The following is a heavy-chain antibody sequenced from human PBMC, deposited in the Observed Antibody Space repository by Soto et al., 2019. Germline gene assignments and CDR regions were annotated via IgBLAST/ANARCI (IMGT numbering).Heavy chain of an antibody. J-gene: IGHJ6*02. V-gene: IGHV1-3*01. CDR2: INPGNGDT. D-gene: IGHD2-2*01. CDR3: ARTDCSSTSCYNYYYYGMDV. CDR1: VYSFTKYG. Sequence: QVQLVQSGTEVKKPGASVKVSCKTSVYSFTKYGLHWVRQDPGQRLEWMGWINPGNGDTKYSQKFQGRVTITRDTSATTAYMELISLRSEDSAVFYCARTDCSSTSCYNYYYYGMDVWGQGTPVTVSS.